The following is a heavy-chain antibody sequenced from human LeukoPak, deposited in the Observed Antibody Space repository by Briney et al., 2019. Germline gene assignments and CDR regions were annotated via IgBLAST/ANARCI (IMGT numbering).Heavy chain of an antibody. J-gene: IGHJ6*03. D-gene: IGHD2-21*01. CDR2: IYYSGST. V-gene: IGHV4-4*02. Sequence: KASETLSLTCTVSGGSVTSSNWWSWVRQPPGKGLEWIGEIYYSGSTDYNPSLKSRVTISVDKSKNQFSLKLSSVTAADTAVYYCARGRGMIGISSYYYMDGWGKGTTVTISS. CDR1: GGSVTSSNW. CDR3: ARGRGMIGISSYYYMDG.